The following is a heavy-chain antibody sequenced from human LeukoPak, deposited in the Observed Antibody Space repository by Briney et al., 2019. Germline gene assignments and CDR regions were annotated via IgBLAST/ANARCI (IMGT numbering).Heavy chain of an antibody. V-gene: IGHV4-30-2*01. D-gene: IGHD3-16*01. J-gene: IGHJ5*02. CDR2: IYHSGST. Sequence: SQTLSLTCTVSGGSISSGGYYWSWIRQPPGKGLEWIGYIYHSGSTYYNPSLKSRVTISVDRSKNQFSLKLSSVTAADTAVYYCARVQIGSLMSPWGQGTLVTVSS. CDR1: GGSISSGGYY. CDR3: ARVQIGSLMSP.